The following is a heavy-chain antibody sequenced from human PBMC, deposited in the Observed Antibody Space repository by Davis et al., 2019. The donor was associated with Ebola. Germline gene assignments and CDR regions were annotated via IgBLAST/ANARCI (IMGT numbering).Heavy chain of an antibody. V-gene: IGHV4-59*01. CDR2: IYYSGST. Sequence: PGGSLRLSGKVSGDSIRRNYWSWIRQPPGKGREWIGYIYYSGSTNYNPSLKSRVTISVDTSKNQFSLKLSSVTAADTAVYYCARAVTTVTTGIDYWGQGTLVTVSS. CDR1: GDSIRRNY. CDR3: ARAVTTVTTGIDY. D-gene: IGHD4-17*01. J-gene: IGHJ4*02.